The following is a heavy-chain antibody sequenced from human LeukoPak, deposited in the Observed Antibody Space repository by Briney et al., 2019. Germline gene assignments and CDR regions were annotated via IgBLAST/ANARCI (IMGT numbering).Heavy chain of an antibody. CDR1: GGSISSSNYY. CDR2: IYYSGST. D-gene: IGHD5-18*01. J-gene: IGHJ4*02. CDR3: ARQKAAPGGLWSRRAYYFDY. Sequence: SETLSLTCTVSGGSISSSNYYWGWIRQPPGKGLEWIGNIYYSGSTYYNPSLKSRVTISVDTSKNQFSLKLSSVTAADTAVYYCARQKAAPGGLWSRRAYYFDYWGQGTLVTVSS. V-gene: IGHV4-39*01.